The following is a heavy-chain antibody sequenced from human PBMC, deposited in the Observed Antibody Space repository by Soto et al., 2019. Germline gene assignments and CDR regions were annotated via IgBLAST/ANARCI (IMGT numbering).Heavy chain of an antibody. J-gene: IGHJ4*02. V-gene: IGHV3-21*01. Sequence: GGSLRLSCAASGFTFSSYSMNWVRQAPGKGLEWVSSISSSSSYIYYADSVKGRFTISRDNAKNSLYLQMNSLRAEDTAVFYCARAGGGGGYCSGGSCYVYWGQGTLVTVSS. D-gene: IGHD2-15*01. CDR2: ISSSSSYI. CDR1: GFTFSSYS. CDR3: ARAGGGGGYCSGGSCYVY.